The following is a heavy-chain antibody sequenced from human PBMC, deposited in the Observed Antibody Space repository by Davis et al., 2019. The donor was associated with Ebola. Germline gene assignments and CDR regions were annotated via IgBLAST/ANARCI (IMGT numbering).Heavy chain of an antibody. D-gene: IGHD3-9*01. CDR1: GGSFSSHP. CDR2: IIPIFDTP. Sequence: SVKVSCKTSGGSFSSHPIGWVRQAPRQGLEWMGGIIPIFDTPHYAQKFQGRITITADASTSTAYMELSSLRSEDTATYFWARDFDGGNYYFDYWGPGTPVTVSS. V-gene: IGHV1-69*13. J-gene: IGHJ4*02. CDR3: ARDFDGGNYYFDY.